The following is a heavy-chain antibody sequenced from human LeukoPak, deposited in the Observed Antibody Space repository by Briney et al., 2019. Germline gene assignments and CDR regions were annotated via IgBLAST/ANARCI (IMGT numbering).Heavy chain of an antibody. J-gene: IGHJ3*02. CDR1: GFSFRRFW. Sequence: GWSLTLSCAGSGFSFRRFWMTWVRQAPGRGREWVANINGDGDGQRYADSLKDRFTISRDNARSLVFLQIHSLRDEDTALYYCARDSSPDSATTYYDALDMWGQGTMVTVSS. D-gene: IGHD1-1*01. V-gene: IGHV3-7*01. CDR2: INGDGDGQ. CDR3: ARDSSPDSATTYYDALDM.